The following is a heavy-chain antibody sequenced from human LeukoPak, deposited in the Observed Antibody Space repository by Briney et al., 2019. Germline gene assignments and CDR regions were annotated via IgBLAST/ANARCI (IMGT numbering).Heavy chain of an antibody. D-gene: IGHD1-26*01. CDR3: AKGYSGSYSYYFDY. CDR2: ISGSGGST. CDR1: GFAFSSYA. Sequence: PGGSLRLSCAASGFAFSSYAMSWVRQAPGKGLEWVSAISGSGGSTYYADSVKGRFTISRDNSKNTRYLQMNSLRAEDTAVYYCAKGYSGSYSYYFDYWGQGTLVTVSS. V-gene: IGHV3-23*01. J-gene: IGHJ4*02.